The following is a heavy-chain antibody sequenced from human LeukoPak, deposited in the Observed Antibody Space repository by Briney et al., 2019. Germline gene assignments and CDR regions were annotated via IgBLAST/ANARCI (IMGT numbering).Heavy chain of an antibody. CDR3: ARFHSSGSDY. V-gene: IGHV4-59*01. CDR2: TYYSGST. J-gene: IGHJ4*02. D-gene: IGHD6-19*01. Sequence: SETLSLTCTVSGGSISSYYWSWIRQPPGKGLEWIGYTYYSGSTNYNPSLRSRVTISVDTSKNQFSLYLSPFTAADTALYYCARFHSSGSDYWGQGTLVTVSS. CDR1: GGSISSYY.